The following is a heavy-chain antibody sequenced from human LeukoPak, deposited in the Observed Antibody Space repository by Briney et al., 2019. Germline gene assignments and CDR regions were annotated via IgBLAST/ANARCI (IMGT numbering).Heavy chain of an antibody. D-gene: IGHD6-6*01. CDR3: ARVESSSSDIDY. J-gene: IGHJ4*02. CDR1: RGTFSSYT. V-gene: IGHV1-69*02. Sequence: ASLKVSCKASRGTFSSYTIRWVCQAPRQGLEWMGRVIPIRGIANYAQKFQGRGTITADKSTSTAYMELSSLRSEDTAVYYCARVESSSSDIDYWGQGTLVTVSS. CDR2: VIPIRGIA.